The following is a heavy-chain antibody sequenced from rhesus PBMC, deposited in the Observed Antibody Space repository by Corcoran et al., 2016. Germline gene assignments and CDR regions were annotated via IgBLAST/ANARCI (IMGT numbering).Heavy chain of an antibody. J-gene: IGHJ4*01. Sequence: QVQLQESGPGLVKPSETLSLTCAVSGYSISSGYGWSWIRQPPGKGLEWIGYIGGSIVSTNYNPSLKSRVTISKDTSKNQFSLKLSSVTAADTAVYYCARGGVVATAYFDYWGQGVLVTVSS. D-gene: IGHD2-21*01. CDR3: ARGGVVATAYFDY. V-gene: IGHV4-127*01. CDR2: IGGSIVST. CDR1: GYSISSGYG.